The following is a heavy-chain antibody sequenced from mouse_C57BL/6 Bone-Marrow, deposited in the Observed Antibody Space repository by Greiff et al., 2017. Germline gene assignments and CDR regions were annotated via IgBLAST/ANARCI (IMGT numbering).Heavy chain of an antibody. CDR3: ARKRELLRPNWYFDV. J-gene: IGHJ1*03. D-gene: IGHD1-2*01. Sequence: VMLVESGPGLVQPSQSLSITCTVSGFSLTSYGVHWVRQSPGKGLEWLGVIWSGGSTDYNAAFISRLSISKDNSKSQVFFKMNSLQADDTAIYYCARKRELLRPNWYFDVWGTGTTVTVSS. V-gene: IGHV2-2*01. CDR1: GFSLTSYG. CDR2: IWSGGST.